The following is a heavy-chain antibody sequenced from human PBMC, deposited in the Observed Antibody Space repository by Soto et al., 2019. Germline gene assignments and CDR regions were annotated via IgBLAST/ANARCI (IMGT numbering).Heavy chain of an antibody. CDR1: GFNFNDHG. V-gene: IGHV3-9*01. CDR3: AKEDSGFSGYMDV. J-gene: IGHJ6*03. CDR2: ITWHSDGM. Sequence: EVQLVESGGGLVQPGRSLRLSCIASGFNFNDHGMHWVRQAPGKGLEWVSGITWHSDGMGYADSVKGRFTISRDNAKNSLYLQMNSLRVEDTDLYYCAKEDSGFSGYMDVWGKGTMVTVSS. D-gene: IGHD3-10*01.